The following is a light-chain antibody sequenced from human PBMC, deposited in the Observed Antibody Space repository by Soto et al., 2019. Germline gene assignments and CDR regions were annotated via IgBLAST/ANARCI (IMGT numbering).Light chain of an antibody. CDR2: RDS. CDR3: QSVDSSGTYVV. V-gene: IGLV3-25*02. J-gene: IGLJ2*01. Sequence: SYELTQPPSVSVSPGQTARITCSGDALPNQYTYWYQQKPGQAPVLVIYRDSERPSGIPERFSGSSSGTTVTLTISGVQAEDEADYYCQSVDSSGTYVVFGGGTKLTVL. CDR1: ALPNQY.